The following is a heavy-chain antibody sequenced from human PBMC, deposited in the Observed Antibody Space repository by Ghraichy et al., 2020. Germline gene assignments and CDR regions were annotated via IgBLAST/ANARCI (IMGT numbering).Heavy chain of an antibody. Sequence: SQTLSLTCAVSGGSISSGDYSWSWIRQPPGKGLEWIGSIHQSGSTYFNPSLESRVTLSIDKPKNQLSLKLSSVTAADTAVYYCARIANWFDPWGQGTLVTVSS. CDR3: ARIANWFDP. CDR1: GGSISSGDYS. CDR2: IHQSGST. J-gene: IGHJ5*02. V-gene: IGHV4-30-2*01.